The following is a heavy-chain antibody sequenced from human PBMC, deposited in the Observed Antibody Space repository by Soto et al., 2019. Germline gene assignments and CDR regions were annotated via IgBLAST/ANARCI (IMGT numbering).Heavy chain of an antibody. Sequence: PGESLKLSCNGSGYSFTSYWIGWVRQMPGKGLEWMGIIYPGDSDTRYSPSFQGQVTISADKSISTAYLQWSSLKASDTAMYYCARQGIAVAGDYYYGMDVWGQGTTVTVSS. D-gene: IGHD6-19*01. CDR1: GYSFTSYW. J-gene: IGHJ6*02. V-gene: IGHV5-51*01. CDR3: ARQGIAVAGDYYYGMDV. CDR2: IYPGDSDT.